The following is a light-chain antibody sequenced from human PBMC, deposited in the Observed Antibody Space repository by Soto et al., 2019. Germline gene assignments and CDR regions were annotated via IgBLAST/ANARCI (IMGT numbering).Light chain of an antibody. CDR1: SSNIGGTNY. V-gene: IGLV1-47*02. CDR3: AAWDDSLTGVV. J-gene: IGLJ2*01. CDR2: SNN. Sequence: QSVLTQPPSASGTPGQKVFISCSGSSSNIGGTNYAYWYQQLPGAAPKLLMHSNNLRPSGVPERISGSKFGTAASLAISGLRSEDEAVYYCAAWDDSLTGVVFGGGTKVTVL.